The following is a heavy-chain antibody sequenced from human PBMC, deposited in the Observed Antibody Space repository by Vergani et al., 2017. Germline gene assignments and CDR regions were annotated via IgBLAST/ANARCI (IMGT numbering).Heavy chain of an antibody. CDR1: GFTFDDYA. CDR3: ARRGRVWYCSSTSCYDAFDI. D-gene: IGHD2-2*01. J-gene: IGHJ3*02. CDR2: ISWNSGSI. V-gene: IGHV3-9*01. Sequence: EVQLVESGGGLVQPGRSLRLSCAASGFTFDDYAMHWVRQAPGKGLEWVSGISWNSGSIGYADSVKGRFTISRDNAKNSLYLQMNSLRAEDTAVYYCARRGRVWYCSSTSCYDAFDIWGQGTMVTVSS.